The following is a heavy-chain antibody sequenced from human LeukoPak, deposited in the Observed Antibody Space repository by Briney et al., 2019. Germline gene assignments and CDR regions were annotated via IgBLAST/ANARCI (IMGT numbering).Heavy chain of an antibody. V-gene: IGHV3-23*01. Sequence: GSLRLSCAASGFTFSSYAMSRVRQAPGKGLEWVSAISGSGGSTYYADSVKGRFTISRDNSKNTLYLQMNSLRAEDTAVYYCAKVYDFWSGYYDYWGQGTLVTVSS. D-gene: IGHD3-3*01. J-gene: IGHJ4*02. CDR2: ISGSGGST. CDR3: AKVYDFWSGYYDY. CDR1: GFTFSSYA.